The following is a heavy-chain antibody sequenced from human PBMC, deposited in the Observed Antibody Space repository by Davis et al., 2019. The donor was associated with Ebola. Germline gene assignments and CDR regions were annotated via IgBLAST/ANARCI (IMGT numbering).Heavy chain of an antibody. D-gene: IGHD4-17*01. CDR1: GFTFSSYA. J-gene: IGHJ4*02. Sequence: GESLKISCAASGFTFSSYAFHWVRQAPGKGLEWVAVISHDGYNKDYADSVKGRFTISRDNSKNTLYLQMDSLRGEDTAVFYCARTSQYGDYLPHYFDYWGPGTLVTISS. CDR2: ISHDGYNK. CDR3: ARTSQYGDYLPHYFDY. V-gene: IGHV3-30*04.